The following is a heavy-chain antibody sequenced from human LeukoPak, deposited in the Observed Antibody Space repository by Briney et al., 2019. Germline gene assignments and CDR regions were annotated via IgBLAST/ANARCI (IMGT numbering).Heavy chain of an antibody. CDR1: GFTFSSYS. J-gene: IGHJ6*03. CDR3: AKRDYDHHYMDV. V-gene: IGHV3-48*01. Sequence: PGGSLRLSCAASGFTFSSYSMNWVRQAPGKGLEWVSYISSSSSTIYYADSVKGRFTISRDNSRNTLYLQMNSLRADDTAEYYCAKRDYDHHYMDVWGKGTTVTVSS. CDR2: ISSSSSTI.